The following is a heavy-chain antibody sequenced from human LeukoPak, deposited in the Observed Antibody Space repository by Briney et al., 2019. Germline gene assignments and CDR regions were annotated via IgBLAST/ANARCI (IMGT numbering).Heavy chain of an antibody. D-gene: IGHD1-26*01. V-gene: IGHV3-21*01. CDR1: GFTFSSYS. CDR3: ARSWSYGLDY. J-gene: IGHJ4*02. Sequence: GGSLRLSCVVSGFTFSSYSMNWVRQAPGKGLEWVSAISSGSSRIYYADSVKGRLTIARDNAKNSLYLQMNSLRAEDTAVYYCARSWSYGLDYWGQGTLVTVSS. CDR2: ISSGSSRI.